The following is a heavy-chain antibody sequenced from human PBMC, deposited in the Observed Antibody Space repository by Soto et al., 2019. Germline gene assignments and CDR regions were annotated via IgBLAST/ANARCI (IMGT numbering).Heavy chain of an antibody. D-gene: IGHD3-16*01. V-gene: IGHV3-7*03. Sequence: GGSLRLSCAASGFIFRNYWMSWVRQAPGKGLEWVAHIKDDGSDIHYVDSVKDRFTISRDNAKSSLILQMNSLRTEDTAVYYCATTLTTSAEYFQHWGQGTPVTVSS. CDR1: GFIFRNYW. CDR3: ATTLTTSAEYFQH. J-gene: IGHJ1*01. CDR2: IKDDGSDI.